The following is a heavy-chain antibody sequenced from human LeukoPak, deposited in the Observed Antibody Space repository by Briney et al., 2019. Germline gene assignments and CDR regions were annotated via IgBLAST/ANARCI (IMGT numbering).Heavy chain of an antibody. Sequence: SSETLSLTCTVSGGSISSYYWSWIRQPPGKGLEWIGYIYYSGSTNYNPSLKSRVTISVDTSKNQFSLKLSSVTAADTAVYYCARSRYYYYYYMDVWGKGTTVTVSS. V-gene: IGHV4-59*01. CDR1: GGSISSYY. D-gene: IGHD3-16*01. CDR3: ARSRYYYYYYMDV. J-gene: IGHJ6*03. CDR2: IYYSGST.